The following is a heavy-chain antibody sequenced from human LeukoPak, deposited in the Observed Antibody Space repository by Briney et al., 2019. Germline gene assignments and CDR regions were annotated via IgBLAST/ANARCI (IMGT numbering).Heavy chain of an antibody. D-gene: IGHD4/OR15-4a*01. CDR2: INPQKRDT. CDR1: GYTFSSYG. CDR3: ARRKYGADYNGMVV. J-gene: IGHJ6*02. V-gene: IGHV1-18*01. Sequence: ASVKVSCKASGYTFSSYGINWVRLAPGRVPEWMASINPQKRDTHYAQNFQGRVTVTAGTSTNTAYMELRSLRSDDTAIYYCARRKYGADYNGMVVWGQGTTVTVSS.